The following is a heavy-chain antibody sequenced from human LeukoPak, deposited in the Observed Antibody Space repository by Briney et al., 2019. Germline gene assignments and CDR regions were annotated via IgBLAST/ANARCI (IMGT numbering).Heavy chain of an antibody. CDR2: IYSGGST. D-gene: IGHD6-19*01. CDR3: ARDPALYSSGWYYFDY. V-gene: IGHV3-66*01. J-gene: IGHJ4*02. CDR1: GFTVSSNY. Sequence: PGGSLRLSCAASGFTVSSNYMSWVRQAPGKGLEWVSVIYSGGSTYYADSVKGRFTISRDNSKNTLYLQMNSLRAEDTAVYYCARDPALYSSGWYYFDYWGQGTLVTVSS.